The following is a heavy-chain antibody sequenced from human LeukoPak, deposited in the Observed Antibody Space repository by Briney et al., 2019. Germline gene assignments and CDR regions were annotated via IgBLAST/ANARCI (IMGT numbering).Heavy chain of an antibody. D-gene: IGHD2-2*01. CDR2: IYRGGAT. CDR1: GFTVSSNY. CDR3: ARDGPDSLCFDY. Sequence: PGGSLRLSCAASGFTVSSNYMSWVRQAPGKGLEWVSVIYRGGATYYADSVKDRFTISRDISKNTLFLQMNSLRAEDTAVYFCARDGPDSLCFDYWGQGTLVTASP. V-gene: IGHV3-66*01. J-gene: IGHJ4*02.